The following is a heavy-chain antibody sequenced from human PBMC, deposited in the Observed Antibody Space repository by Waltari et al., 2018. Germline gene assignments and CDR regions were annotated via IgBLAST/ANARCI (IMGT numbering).Heavy chain of an antibody. Sequence: QEQLVESGGGVVPPGQSLTLSCAASGFTFKTYSLHWVRQAPGRGLQWVAVISSNGNTKYYADVVKGRFTISRDNSRNILHLQMNSLRPEDTAVYFCARVWRDFFYYSMDVWGQGTTVTVSS. CDR2: ISSNGNTK. CDR3: ARVWRDFFYYSMDV. CDR1: GFTFKTYS. V-gene: IGHV3-30*16. J-gene: IGHJ6*03.